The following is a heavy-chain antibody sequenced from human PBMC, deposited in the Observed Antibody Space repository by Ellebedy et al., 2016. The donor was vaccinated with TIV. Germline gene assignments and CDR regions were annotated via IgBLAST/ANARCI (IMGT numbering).Heavy chain of an antibody. CDR1: GDSVSSNSAA. D-gene: IGHD3-10*01. CDR2: TYYRSKWYN. J-gene: IGHJ5*02. Sequence: SETLSLTXALSGDSVSSNSAAWNWIRQSPSRGLEWLGRTYYRSKWYNDYAVSVKSRITINPDTSKNQFSLKLSSVTAADTAVYYCAREGNWEVRGDANWFDPWGQGTLVTVSS. V-gene: IGHV6-1*01. CDR3: AREGNWEVRGDANWFDP.